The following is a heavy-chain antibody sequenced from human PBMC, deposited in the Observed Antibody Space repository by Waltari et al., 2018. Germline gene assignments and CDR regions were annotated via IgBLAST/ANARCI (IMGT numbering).Heavy chain of an antibody. V-gene: IGHV4-34*01. CDR3: ARGRITMVRGVMIALYYFDY. J-gene: IGHJ4*02. CDR1: GGSFSGYY. D-gene: IGHD3-10*01. CDR2: INHRGST. Sequence: QVQLQQWGAGLLKPSETLSLTCAVYGGSFSGYYWSWIRQPPGKGLEWIGEINHRGSTNHNPSHKSRFTISVDTSKNQFSLKLSSVAAADTAVYYCARGRITMVRGVMIALYYFDYWGQGTLVTVSS.